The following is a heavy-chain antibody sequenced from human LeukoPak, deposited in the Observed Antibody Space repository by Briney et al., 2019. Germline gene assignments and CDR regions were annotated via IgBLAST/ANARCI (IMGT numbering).Heavy chain of an antibody. J-gene: IGHJ4*02. V-gene: IGHV3-7*01. Sequence: GGSLRLSCAASGFTFSSYRMSWVRQAPGKGLEWVANIKQDGSEKYYVDSVKGRFTISRDNAKNSLYLQMNSLRAEDTAVYYCARDFRITYYYGSGSYYLDYWGQGTLVTVSS. CDR1: GFTFSSYR. CDR3: ARDFRITYYYGSGSYYLDY. D-gene: IGHD3-10*01. CDR2: IKQDGSEK.